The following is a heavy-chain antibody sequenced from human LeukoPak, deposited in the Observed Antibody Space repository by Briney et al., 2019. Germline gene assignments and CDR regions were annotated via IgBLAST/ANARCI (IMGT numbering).Heavy chain of an antibody. V-gene: IGHV1-46*01. Sequence: ASVKVSCKASGYTFTSYDINWVRQATGQGLEWMGMINPSGGSTSYAQKFQGRVTMTRDMSTSTVYMELSSLRSEDTAVYYCARDNSSSWFDYWGQGTLVTVSS. CDR3: ARDNSSSWFDY. D-gene: IGHD6-13*01. CDR1: GYTFTSYD. CDR2: INPSGGST. J-gene: IGHJ4*02.